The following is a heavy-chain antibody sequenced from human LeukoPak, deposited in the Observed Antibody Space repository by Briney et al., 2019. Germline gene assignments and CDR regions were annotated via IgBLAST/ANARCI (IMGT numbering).Heavy chain of an antibody. Sequence: GGSLRLSCAASGITFSSHAMSWVRQAPGEGLEWVSAISGGGGSTYYADSVKGRFTISRDNSKNTLYLQMNSLRAEDTAVYYCAKDRAGIAVADTLGYFDYWGRGTLVTVSS. CDR3: AKDRAGIAVADTLGYFDY. J-gene: IGHJ4*02. CDR2: ISGGGGST. CDR1: GITFSSHA. D-gene: IGHD6-19*01. V-gene: IGHV3-23*01.